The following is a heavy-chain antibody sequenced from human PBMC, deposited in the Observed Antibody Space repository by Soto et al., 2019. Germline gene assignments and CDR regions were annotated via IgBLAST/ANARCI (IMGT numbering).Heavy chain of an antibody. J-gene: IGHJ4*02. V-gene: IGHV4-39*01. CDR1: GGSISSGGYY. CDR3: AGVLRFLEWPPY. D-gene: IGHD3-3*01. CDR2: IYYSGST. Sequence: SETLSLTCTVSGGSISSGGYYWSWIRQHPGKGLEWIGYIYYSGSTYYNPSLKSRVTISVDTSKNQFSLKLSSVTAADTAVYYCAGVLRFLEWPPYWGQGTLVTVSS.